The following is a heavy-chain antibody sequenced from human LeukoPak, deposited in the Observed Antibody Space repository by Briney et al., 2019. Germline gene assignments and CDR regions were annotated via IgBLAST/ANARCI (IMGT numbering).Heavy chain of an antibody. CDR2: LRTKVYGCTT. V-gene: IGHV3-49*03. CDR1: GFTLCDYP. Sequence: AGGSLRLSCTGSGFTLCDYPMTWLRPAPGKGREWLGFLRTKVYGCTTEYDASVKGRFTISSDDFKSIAHLQMNSLIIEDTALYLCIRDVPSGGYSHGCFDYWGQGTLVTVSS. J-gene: IGHJ4*02. CDR3: IRDVPSGGYSHGCFDY. D-gene: IGHD5-18*01.